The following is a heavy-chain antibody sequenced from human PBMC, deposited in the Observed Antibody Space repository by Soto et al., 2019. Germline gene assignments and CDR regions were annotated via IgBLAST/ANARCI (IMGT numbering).Heavy chain of an antibody. V-gene: IGHV4-39*07. CDR3: ARGRIQLWYPFDY. D-gene: IGHD5-18*01. Sequence: SETLSLTCTVSGGSISRSTYFWGWIRQPPGKGLEWIGDISYSEITYYNPSLKSRVTISLDTSKNQFSLKLSSVTAADTAVYYCARGRIQLWYPFDYWGQGTLVTSPQ. CDR1: GGSISRSTYF. CDR2: ISYSEIT. J-gene: IGHJ4*02.